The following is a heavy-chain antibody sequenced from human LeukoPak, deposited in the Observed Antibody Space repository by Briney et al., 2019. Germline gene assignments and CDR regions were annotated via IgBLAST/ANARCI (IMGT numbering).Heavy chain of an antibody. J-gene: IGHJ4*02. CDR3: ARDRDIWSGYLFDY. CDR1: GFTFSSYW. Sequence: GGSLRLSCAASGFTFSSYWMSWVRQAPGKGLEWVANIKQDGSEKYYVDSVKGRFTISRDNAKNSLYLQMNSLRAEDTAVYYCARDRDIWSGYLFDYWGQATLVTVSP. D-gene: IGHD3-3*01. CDR2: IKQDGSEK. V-gene: IGHV3-7*01.